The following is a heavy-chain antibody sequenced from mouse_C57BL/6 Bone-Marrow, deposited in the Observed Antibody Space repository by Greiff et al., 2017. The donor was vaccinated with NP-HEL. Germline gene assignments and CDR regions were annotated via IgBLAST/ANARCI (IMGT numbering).Heavy chain of an antibody. CDR3: VKAVLDRSGYVSYCDY. CDR1: GFTFTDYY. J-gene: IGHJ2*01. CDR2: IRNKANGYTT. Sequence: EVKVVESGGGLVQPGASLRLSCAASGFTFTDYYMSWVRQPPGKAPEWLALIRNKANGYTTEYTASVPVRFTISSDNSPHILSLQMNTLRAEDSATYYCVKAVLDRSGYVSYCDYWGQGTTLTGSS. D-gene: IGHD3-2*02. V-gene: IGHV7-4*01.